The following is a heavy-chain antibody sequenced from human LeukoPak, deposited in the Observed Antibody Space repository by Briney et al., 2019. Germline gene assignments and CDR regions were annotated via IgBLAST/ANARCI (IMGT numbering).Heavy chain of an antibody. V-gene: IGHV4-39*01. D-gene: IGHD3-10*01. Sequence: SETLSLTCTVSGGSISSSSYYWGWIRQPPGKGLEWIGSIYYSGSTYYNPSLKSRVTISVDTSKNQFSLKLSSVTAADTAVYYCAARGSGRNFDYWGQGTLVTVSS. CDR1: GGSISSSSYY. J-gene: IGHJ4*02. CDR2: IYYSGST. CDR3: AARGSGRNFDY.